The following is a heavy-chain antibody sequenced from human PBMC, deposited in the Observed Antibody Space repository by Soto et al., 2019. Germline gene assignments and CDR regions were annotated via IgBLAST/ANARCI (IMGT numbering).Heavy chain of an antibody. CDR2: IYYSGST. J-gene: IGHJ6*03. CDR3: ARVISGSPAVHYYYIDV. V-gene: IGHV4-59*01. Sequence: SETLSLTCTVSGGSISSYYWSWIRQPPGKGLEWIGYIYYSGSTNYNPSLKSRVTISVDTSKHQFSLKLSAVTAAYTAVYCCARVISGSPAVHYYYIDVWGKKTTVSVAS. D-gene: IGHD2-2*01. CDR1: GGSISSYY.